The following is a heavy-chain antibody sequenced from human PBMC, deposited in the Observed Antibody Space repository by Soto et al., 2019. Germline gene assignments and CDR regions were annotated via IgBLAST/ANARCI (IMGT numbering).Heavy chain of an antibody. CDR1: GYTFTSNS. D-gene: IGHD2-2*01. CDR3: AIYHLELFRFDY. Sequence: GASVKVSCKASGYTFTSNSIGWVRQAPGQGLEWMGWISLYNGNTNYAQQFQGRVTMTTDTSTSTAYMELRSLRSDDTAMYFCAIYHLELFRFDYWGQGTLVTVSS. CDR2: ISLYNGNT. V-gene: IGHV1-18*04. J-gene: IGHJ4*02.